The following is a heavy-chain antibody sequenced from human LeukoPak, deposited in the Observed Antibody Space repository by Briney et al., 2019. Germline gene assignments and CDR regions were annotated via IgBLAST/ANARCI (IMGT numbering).Heavy chain of an antibody. V-gene: IGHV4-34*01. J-gene: IGHJ5*02. CDR2: INHSGST. CDR3: ARGLRRLGYNWFDP. D-gene: IGHD6-19*01. CDR1: GGSFSGYY. Sequence: PSETLSLTCAVYGGSFSGYYWSWIRQPPGKGLEWIGEINHSGSTNYNPSLKSRVTISVDTSKNQFSLKLSSVTAADTAVYYCARGLRRLGYNWFDPWGQGTLVTVSS.